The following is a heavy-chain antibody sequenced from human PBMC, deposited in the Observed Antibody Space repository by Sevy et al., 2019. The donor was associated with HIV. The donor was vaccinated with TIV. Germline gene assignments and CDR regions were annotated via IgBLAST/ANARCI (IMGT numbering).Heavy chain of an antibody. CDR1: GGSISSGGYS. J-gene: IGHJ4*02. V-gene: IGHV4-30-2*01. D-gene: IGHD4-17*01. Sequence: SETLSLTCAVSGGSISSGGYSWSWIRRPPGKGLEWVGYIYHSGSTYYNPSLKSRVTISVDRSKNQFSLKLSSVTAADTAVYYCARVEDDYGDYVFDYWGQGTLVTVSS. CDR2: IYHSGST. CDR3: ARVEDDYGDYVFDY.